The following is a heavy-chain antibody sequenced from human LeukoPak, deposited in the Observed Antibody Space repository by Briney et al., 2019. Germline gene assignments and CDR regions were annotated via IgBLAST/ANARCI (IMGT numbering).Heavy chain of an antibody. J-gene: IGHJ5*02. CDR2: INHSGST. D-gene: IGHD3-3*01. CDR3: ARGRGYYDFWSGLNWFDP. Sequence: SETLSPTYAVYGGSFSGYYWSWIRQPPGKGLEWIGEINHSGSTNYNPSLKSRVTISVDTSKNQFSLKLSSVTAADTAVYYCARGRGYYDFWSGLNWFDPWGQGTLATVSA. V-gene: IGHV4-34*01. CDR1: GGSFSGYY.